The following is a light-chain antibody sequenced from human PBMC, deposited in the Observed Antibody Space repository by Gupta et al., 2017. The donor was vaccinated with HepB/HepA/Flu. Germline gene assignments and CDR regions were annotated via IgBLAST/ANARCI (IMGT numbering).Light chain of an antibody. J-gene: IGLJ2*01. CDR1: NSNIGAGYD. CDR3: QSYDSSLSGSV. V-gene: IGLV1-40*01. CDR2: VNT. Sequence: QSVLTQPPSVSGAPGQRVTISCTGSNSNIGAGYDVHWYQQLPGTAPKVLIYVNTNRPSGVPDRFSGSKSGTSASLTITVLQAEDEADYYCQSYDSSLSGSVFGGGTKLTVL.